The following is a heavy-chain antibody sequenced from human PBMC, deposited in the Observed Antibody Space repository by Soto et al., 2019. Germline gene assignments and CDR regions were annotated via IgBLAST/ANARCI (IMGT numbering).Heavy chain of an antibody. CDR3: ARYSGSYLGLDY. D-gene: IGHD1-26*01. V-gene: IGHV4-59*01. CDR2: IYYSGST. Sequence: PSETLSLTCTVSGGSISRYYWSWIRQPPGKGLEWIGYIYYSGSTNYNPSLKSRVTISVDTSKNQFSLKLSSVTAADTAVYYCARYSGSYLGLDYWRQRPLLTVSS. J-gene: IGHJ4*02. CDR1: GGSISRYY.